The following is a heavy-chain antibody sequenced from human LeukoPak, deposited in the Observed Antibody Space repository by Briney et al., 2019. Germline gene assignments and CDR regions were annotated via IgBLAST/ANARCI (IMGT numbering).Heavy chain of an antibody. V-gene: IGHV4-31*03. J-gene: IGHJ4*02. D-gene: IGHD3/OR15-3a*01. CDR1: GGSLDSGGFY. CDR2: IYYSGST. Sequence: SQTLSLTCTVSGGSLDSGGFYWSWIRQRPGKGLEWIGYIYYSGSTYYSPSLKSRVTMSVDTSKSQFSLKLMSVAAADTAFYYCARFRRVDFAGIDYWGQGILVTVSS. CDR3: ARFRRVDFAGIDY.